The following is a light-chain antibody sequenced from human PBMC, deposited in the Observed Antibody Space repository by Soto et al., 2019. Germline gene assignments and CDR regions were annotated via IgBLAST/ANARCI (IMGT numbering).Light chain of an antibody. J-gene: IGLJ2*01. CDR3: QTWGTGTVV. CDR2: VNSDGRH. Sequence: QLVLTQSPSASASLGASVKLTCTLSSGHSSYAIAWHQQQPEKGPRYLMRVNSDGRHIKGDGIPDRFSGSSSGAERHLTISSLQSEDEADYYCQTWGTGTVVFGGGTKLTVL. V-gene: IGLV4-69*01. CDR1: SGHSSYA.